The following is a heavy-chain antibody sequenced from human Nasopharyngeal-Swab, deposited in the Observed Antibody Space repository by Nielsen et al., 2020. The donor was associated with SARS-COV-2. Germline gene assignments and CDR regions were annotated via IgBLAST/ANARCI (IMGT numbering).Heavy chain of an antibody. V-gene: IGHV1-69*04. D-gene: IGHD6-13*01. CDR1: GSTFTSYG. CDR3: ARVKSPGYSSSWYRDYYGMDV. J-gene: IGHJ6*02. Sequence: SVKVSCKASGSTFTSYGISWVRQAPGQGLEWMGRIIPILGIANYAQKFQGRVTITADKSTSTAYMELSSLRSEDTAVYYCARVKSPGYSSSWYRDYYGMDVWGQGTTVTVSS. CDR2: IIPILGIA.